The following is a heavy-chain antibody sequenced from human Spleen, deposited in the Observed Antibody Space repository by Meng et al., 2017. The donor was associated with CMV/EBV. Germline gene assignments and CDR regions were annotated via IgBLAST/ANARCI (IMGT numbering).Heavy chain of an antibody. V-gene: IGHV1-2*02. J-gene: IGHJ4*02. Sequence: ASVKVSCKASGNTLTGYYMHWVRQAPGQGLEWMGWINPNSGGTNSAQKFQSRVTMTRDTSISTAYMELRRLRFDDTAVYYCARGGGGDGYNGDYWGQGTLVTVSS. CDR1: GNTLTGYY. CDR2: INPNSGGT. CDR3: ARGGGGDGYNGDY. D-gene: IGHD5-24*01.